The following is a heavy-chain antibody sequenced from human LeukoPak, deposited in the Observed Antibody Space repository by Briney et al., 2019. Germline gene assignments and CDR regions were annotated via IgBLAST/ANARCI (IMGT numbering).Heavy chain of an antibody. D-gene: IGHD3-9*01. Sequence: SETLSLTCTVSGGSISSYYWSWIRQPPGKGLEWIGYIYYSGSTNYNPSLKSRVTISVDTSKNQFSLKLSSVTAADTAVYYCARGLRYFDWLPDYGGQGTLVTVSS. V-gene: IGHV4-59*01. CDR1: GGSISSYY. CDR2: IYYSGST. CDR3: ARGLRYFDWLPDY. J-gene: IGHJ4*02.